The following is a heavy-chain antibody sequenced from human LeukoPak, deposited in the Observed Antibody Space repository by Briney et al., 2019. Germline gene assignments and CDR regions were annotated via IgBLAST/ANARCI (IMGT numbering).Heavy chain of an antibody. CDR2: INGSGGST. CDR1: GFTFRSYA. CDR3: AREHYFYYIDG. V-gene: IGHV3-23*01. J-gene: IGHJ6*03. Sequence: GGSLRLSCAASGFTFRSYAMKWVRQAPGKGLEWVSDINGSGGSTYYADSVKGRFTISRDNSKNTLYLQMNSLRAEDTAVYYCAREHYFYYIDGWGKGTTVTVSS.